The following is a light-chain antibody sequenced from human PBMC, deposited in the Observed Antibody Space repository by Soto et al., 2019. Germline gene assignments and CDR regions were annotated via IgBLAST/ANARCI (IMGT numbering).Light chain of an antibody. CDR3: QQLNSWT. CDR2: AAS. Sequence: IPLTQSPSSLSASVGDRVTITCRASQGISSYLAWYQQKPGKAPKLLIYAASTLQSGVPSRFSGSGSGTDFTLTISRLQPEDFATYYCQQLNSWTFGQGTKVEIK. CDR1: QGISSY. J-gene: IGKJ1*01. V-gene: IGKV1-9*01.